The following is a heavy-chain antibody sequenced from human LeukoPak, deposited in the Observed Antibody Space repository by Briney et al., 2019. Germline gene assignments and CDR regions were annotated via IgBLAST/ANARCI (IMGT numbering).Heavy chain of an antibody. Sequence: ASVKVSRKTSGYTFTSYYIHWVRQAPGHGLEWMGIINPSSGATNYAQKFQGRVTMTRDTSTSTVYMELSSQTSEDTAVYYCARDGSLNHFDYWGQGTLVTVSS. V-gene: IGHV1-46*01. CDR2: INPSSGAT. D-gene: IGHD2-2*03. J-gene: IGHJ4*02. CDR1: GYTFTSYY. CDR3: ARDGSLNHFDY.